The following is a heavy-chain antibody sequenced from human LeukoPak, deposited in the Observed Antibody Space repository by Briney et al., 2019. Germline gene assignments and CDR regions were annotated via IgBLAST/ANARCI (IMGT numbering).Heavy chain of an antibody. CDR2: IYHTGNT. J-gene: IGHJ6*03. Sequence: SETLSLTCAVSGYFISSGYHWGWIRQPPGQGLEWIGAIYHTGNTYYNPSLMSRVTMSVDTSKNQLSLRLSPVTAADTAVYYCVRLEGYYYYYMDVWGEGTTVTVSS. CDR3: VRLEGYYYYYMDV. V-gene: IGHV4-38-2*01. CDR1: GYFISSGYH.